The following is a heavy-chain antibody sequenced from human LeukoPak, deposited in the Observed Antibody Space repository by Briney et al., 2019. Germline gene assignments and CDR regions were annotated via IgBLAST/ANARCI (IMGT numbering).Heavy chain of an antibody. CDR3: ARDWMEGATFEIQGPVDY. V-gene: IGHV3-7*01. J-gene: IGHJ4*02. CDR2: INQDGSEI. D-gene: IGHD1-26*01. CDR1: GFTFSSYW. Sequence: TGGSLRLSCAASGFTFSSYWMTWVRQSPGKGLEWVANINQDGSEIYYVDSVKGRFTISRDNAKNSLYLQMTSLRAEDTAVYYCARDWMEGATFEIQGPVDYWGQGTLVTVSS.